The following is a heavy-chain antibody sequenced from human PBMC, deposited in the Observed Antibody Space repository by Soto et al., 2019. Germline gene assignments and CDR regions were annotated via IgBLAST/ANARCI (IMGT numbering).Heavy chain of an antibody. D-gene: IGHD3-22*01. J-gene: IGHJ4*02. Sequence: SETLSLACTVSGGSISSYYWSWIRQPPGKGLEWIGYIYFRGTTNYNPSLKSRVTMSADTSKNQFSLKLNSVTAADTAVYYCARMNYYDTSGYPFDYWGQGMMVTVSS. CDR3: ARMNYYDTSGYPFDY. CDR2: IYFRGTT. V-gene: IGHV4-59*01. CDR1: GGSISSYY.